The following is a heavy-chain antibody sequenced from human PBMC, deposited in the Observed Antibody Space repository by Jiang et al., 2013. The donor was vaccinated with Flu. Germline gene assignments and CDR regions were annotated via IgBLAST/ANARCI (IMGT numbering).Heavy chain of an antibody. V-gene: IGHV3-30-3*01. CDR2: ISPNGDNE. J-gene: IGHJ4*02. CDR1: KFSFNNYP. Sequence: VQLVESGGGVVQPGTSLRLSCTASKFSFNNYPMHWVRQAPGKGLEWVAFISPNGDNEDYADFVTGRFTISRDNSRNTLYLQMNSLRLEDTALYYCARDMALLQRFYFDYWGLGTLVTVSS. D-gene: IGHD3-3*01. CDR3: ARDMALLQRFYFDY.